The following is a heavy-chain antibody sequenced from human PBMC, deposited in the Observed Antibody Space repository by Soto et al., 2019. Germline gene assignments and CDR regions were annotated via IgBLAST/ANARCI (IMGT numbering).Heavy chain of an antibody. CDR2: IKSKTDGGTT. D-gene: IGHD4-17*01. CDR3: TTDSWDDYVGGY. CDR1: SVSNAW. J-gene: IGHJ4*02. V-gene: IGHV3-15*07. Sequence: SVSNAWMNWVRQAPGKGLEWVGRIKSKTDGGTTDYAAPVKGRFTISRDDSKNTLYLQMNGLKTEDTAVYYCTTDSWDDYVGGYWGQGTLVTVSS.